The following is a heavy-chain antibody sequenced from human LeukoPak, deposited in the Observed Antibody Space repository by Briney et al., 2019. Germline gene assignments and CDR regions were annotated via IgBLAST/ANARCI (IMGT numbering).Heavy chain of an antibody. CDR2: MNPNSGNT. CDR1: GYTFTSYD. Sequence: ASVKVSCKASGYTFTSYDINWVRQATGQGLEWMGWMNPNSGNTGYAQKFQGRVTMTRNTSISTAYMELSSLRSEDTAVYYCARSEGHWAIQKYDSSGYYSRISHAFDIWGQGTMVTVSS. V-gene: IGHV1-8*01. CDR3: ARSEGHWAIQKYDSSGYYSRISHAFDI. J-gene: IGHJ3*02. D-gene: IGHD3-22*01.